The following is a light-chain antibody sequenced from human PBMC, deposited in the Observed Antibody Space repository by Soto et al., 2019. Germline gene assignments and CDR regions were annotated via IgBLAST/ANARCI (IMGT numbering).Light chain of an antibody. J-gene: IGLJ1*01. V-gene: IGLV1-44*01. CDR2: NNN. CDR3: AAWDDSLNGYV. CDR1: SSNIGINT. Sequence: QPALTQPPSPSETPGQRVTISCSGSSSNIGINTVDWFQQLPGTAPKLLIYNNNQRPSGVPARFSGSKSGTSASLAISGLQSEDESDYYCAAWDDSLNGYVFGTGTKVTVL.